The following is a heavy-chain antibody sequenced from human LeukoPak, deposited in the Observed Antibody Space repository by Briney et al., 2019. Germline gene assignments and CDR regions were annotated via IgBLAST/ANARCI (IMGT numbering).Heavy chain of an antibody. Sequence: SQTLSLTCTVSGGSISSGSYYWSWIRQPAGKGLEWSGRIYTSGSTNYNPSLKSRVTMPVDTSKNPSSLKLSSVTAADTAVYYCARLYCSGGSCYGSDVWGXXTXXTXSS. CDR3: ARLYCSGGSCYGSDV. J-gene: IGHJ6*01. V-gene: IGHV4-61*02. CDR2: IYTSGST. CDR1: GGSISSGSYY. D-gene: IGHD2-15*01.